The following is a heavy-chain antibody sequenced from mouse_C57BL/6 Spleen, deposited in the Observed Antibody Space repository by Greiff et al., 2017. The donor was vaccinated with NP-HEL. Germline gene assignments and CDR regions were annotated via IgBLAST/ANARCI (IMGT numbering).Heavy chain of an antibody. CDR2: IDPSDSET. CDR1: GYTFTSYW. D-gene: IGHD1-1*01. Sequence: QVQLQQPGAELVRPGSSVKLSCKASGYTFTSYWLHWVKQRPIQGLEWIGKIDPSDSETHYNQKFKDKATLTVDKSSSTAYMQLSSLTSEDSAVYYCARGGYYGSREDYYAMDYWGQGTSVTVSS. CDR3: ARGGYYGSREDYYAMDY. V-gene: IGHV1-52*01. J-gene: IGHJ4*01.